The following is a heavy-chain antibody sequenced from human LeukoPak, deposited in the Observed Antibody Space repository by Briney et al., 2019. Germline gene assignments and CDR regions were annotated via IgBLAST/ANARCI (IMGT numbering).Heavy chain of an antibody. J-gene: IGHJ4*02. Sequence: PGRSLRLSCAASGFTFSSYAMHWVRQAPGKGLEWVAVISYDGSNKYYADSVKGRFTISRDNAKNSLYLQMNSLRAEDTAVYYCARARWIQLWSDYWGQGTLVTVSS. CDR1: GFTFSSYA. D-gene: IGHD5-18*01. CDR3: ARARWIQLWSDY. V-gene: IGHV3-30-3*01. CDR2: ISYDGSNK.